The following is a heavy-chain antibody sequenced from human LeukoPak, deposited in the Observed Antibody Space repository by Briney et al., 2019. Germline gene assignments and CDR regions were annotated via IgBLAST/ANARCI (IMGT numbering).Heavy chain of an antibody. J-gene: IGHJ4*02. Sequence: GASVKVSCKASGYTFTSYDINWVRQATGQGLEWMGWMNPNSGNTGYAQKFQGRVTITRNTSISTAYMELSSLRSEDTAVYYCARAKYYDFWSGYYNFDYWGQGTLVTVSS. D-gene: IGHD3-3*01. CDR2: MNPNSGNT. V-gene: IGHV1-8*03. CDR3: ARAKYYDFWSGYYNFDY. CDR1: GYTFTSYD.